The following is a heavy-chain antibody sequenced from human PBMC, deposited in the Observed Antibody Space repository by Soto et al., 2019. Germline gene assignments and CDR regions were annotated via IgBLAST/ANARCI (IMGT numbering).Heavy chain of an antibody. V-gene: IGHV3-9*01. CDR1: GFTYDDYA. J-gene: IGHJ6*02. D-gene: IGHD2-21*02. CDR3: AKALIGGDSLYFFYGLGV. CDR2: ISWNSSSI. Sequence: EVQLVESGGGLVQPGRSLRLSCAASGFTYDDYAMHWVRQAPGKGLEWVSGISWNSSSIGYADSVKGRFTISRDNAKNSLYLQMKSLRGEDTALYYCAKALIGGDSLYFFYGLGVWGQGTTVTVSS.